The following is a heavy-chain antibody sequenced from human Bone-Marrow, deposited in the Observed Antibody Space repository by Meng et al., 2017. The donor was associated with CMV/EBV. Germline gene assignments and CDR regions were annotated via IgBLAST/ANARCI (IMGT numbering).Heavy chain of an antibody. Sequence: GESLKISCAASGFTFSSYAMHWVRQAPGKGLEWVAVISYDGSNKYYADSVKGRFTISRDNAKNSLYLQMNSLRAEDTAVYYCAREYNWNYFDYWGQGTLVTVSS. D-gene: IGHD1-20*01. CDR3: AREYNWNYFDY. CDR2: ISYDGSNK. J-gene: IGHJ4*02. V-gene: IGHV3-30-3*01. CDR1: GFTFSSYA.